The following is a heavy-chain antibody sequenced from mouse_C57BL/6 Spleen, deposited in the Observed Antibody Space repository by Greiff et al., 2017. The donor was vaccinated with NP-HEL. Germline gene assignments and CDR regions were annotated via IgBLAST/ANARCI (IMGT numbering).Heavy chain of an antibody. Sequence: EVQLQQSGPELVKPGASVKISCKASGYTFTDYYMNWVKQSHGKSLEWIGDINPNNGGTSYNQKFKGKATLTVDKSSSTAYMELRSLTSEDSAVNYCARRTTVVVFDYWGQGTTLTVSS. CDR1: GYTFTDYY. CDR3: ARRTTVVVFDY. V-gene: IGHV1-26*01. D-gene: IGHD1-1*01. CDR2: INPNNGGT. J-gene: IGHJ2*01.